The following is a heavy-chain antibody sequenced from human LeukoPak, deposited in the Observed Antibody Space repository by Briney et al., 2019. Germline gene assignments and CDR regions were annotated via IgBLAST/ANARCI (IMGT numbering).Heavy chain of an antibody. D-gene: IGHD5-18*01. J-gene: IGHJ3*02. CDR1: GGSISSYY. CDR3: ARESAYSYAFDI. V-gene: IGHV4-59*12. CDR2: IYYSGST. Sequence: ETLSLTCTVSGGSISSYYWSWIRQPPGKRLEWIGYIYYSGSTNYNPSLKSRVTISVDTSKNQFSLKLSSVTAADTAVYYCARESAYSYAFDIWGQGTMVTVSS.